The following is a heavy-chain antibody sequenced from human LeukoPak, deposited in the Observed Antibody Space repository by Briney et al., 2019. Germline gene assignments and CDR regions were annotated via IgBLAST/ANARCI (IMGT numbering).Heavy chain of an antibody. CDR3: ASEYAYSGSYAFDC. V-gene: IGHV3-30-3*01. CDR2: ISYDGSNK. J-gene: IGHJ4*02. Sequence: GGSLRLSCAASGFTFSSYAMHWVRQAPGKGLEWVAVISYDGSNKYYADSVKGRFTISRDNSKNTLYLQMNSLRAEDTAVYYCASEYAYSGSYAFDCWGQGTLVTVSS. CDR1: GFTFSSYA. D-gene: IGHD1-26*01.